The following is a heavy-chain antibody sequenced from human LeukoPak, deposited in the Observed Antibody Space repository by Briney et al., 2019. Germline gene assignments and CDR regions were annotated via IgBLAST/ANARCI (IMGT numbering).Heavy chain of an antibody. Sequence: PGGSLRLSCAASGFTFSSYGMHWVRQAPGKGLEWVTVIFYDGSNKYYADSVRGRFSISRDNSKNTLYLQMNSLRAEDTAVYYCARVCSNSPEYGMDVWGQGTTVTVSS. CDR3: ARVCSNSPEYGMDV. J-gene: IGHJ6*02. D-gene: IGHD4-11*01. CDR2: IFYDGSNK. CDR1: GFTFSSYG. V-gene: IGHV3-33*01.